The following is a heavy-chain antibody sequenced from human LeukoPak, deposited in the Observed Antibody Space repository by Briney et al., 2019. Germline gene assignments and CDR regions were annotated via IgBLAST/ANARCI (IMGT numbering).Heavy chain of an antibody. V-gene: IGHV4-59*01. D-gene: IGHD6-13*01. CDR1: GGSISSYY. CDR3: ARGSGYSSSWYIVGPHFDY. CDR2: IYYSGST. J-gene: IGHJ4*02. Sequence: SETLSLTCTVSGGSISSYYWNWIRQPPGKGLEWIGYIYYSGSTNYNPSLKSRVTISVDTSKNQFSLKLSSVTAADTAVYYCARGSGYSSSWYIVGPHFDYWGQGTLVTISS.